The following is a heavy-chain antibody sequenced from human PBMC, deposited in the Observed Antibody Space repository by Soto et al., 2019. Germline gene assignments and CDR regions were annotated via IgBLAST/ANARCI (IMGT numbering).Heavy chain of an antibody. CDR1: GSSLSPSGVG. V-gene: IGHV2-5*01. D-gene: IGHD4-17*01. Sequence: SGPTLANPRNTLTLICTFSGSSLSPSGVGVGWIRQPPGKALEWLALIYWNDNKPYSPALKRRLSSAKDASENHVVLTKTNRVPLDTATYYCAHATKDYGDWFDARGQGTLVTVSS. CDR2: IYWNDNK. J-gene: IGHJ5*02. CDR3: AHATKDYGDWFDA.